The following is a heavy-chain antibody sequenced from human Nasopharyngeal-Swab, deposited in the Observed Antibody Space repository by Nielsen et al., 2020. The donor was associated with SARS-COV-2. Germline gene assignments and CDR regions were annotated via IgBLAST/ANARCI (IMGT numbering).Heavy chain of an antibody. J-gene: IGHJ4*02. Sequence: GESLKISCAASGFTFSSYGMHWVRQAPGKGLEWVAVIWYDGSNKYYADSVKGRFTISRDNSKNTLYLQMNSLRAEDTAVYYCARAVTGTIGDLDYWGQGTLVTVSS. CDR3: ARAVTGTIGDLDY. V-gene: IGHV3-33*01. CDR2: IWYDGSNK. D-gene: IGHD1-7*01. CDR1: GFTFSSYG.